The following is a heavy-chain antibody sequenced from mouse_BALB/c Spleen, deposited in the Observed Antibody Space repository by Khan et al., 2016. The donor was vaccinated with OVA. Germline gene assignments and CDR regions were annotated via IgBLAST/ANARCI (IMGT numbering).Heavy chain of an antibody. CDR1: GYTFTRYW. D-gene: IGHD1-1*01. Sequence: QVQLQPSGAELVKAGASVKMSCKASGYTFTRYWMHWVKQRLGQGLEWFAETNPTNGRTHYNEKFKSTATLTVDRSSSTAYMLLSGPTFEDSAVYYCARINKIVATYLDYWGQGTTLTVSS. J-gene: IGHJ2*01. CDR3: ARINKIVATYLDY. V-gene: IGHV1S81*02. CDR2: TNPTNGRT.